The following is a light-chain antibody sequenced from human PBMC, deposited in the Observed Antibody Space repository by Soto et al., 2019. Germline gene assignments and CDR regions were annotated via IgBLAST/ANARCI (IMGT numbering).Light chain of an antibody. CDR1: TSNIGSTSNIGSDY. J-gene: IGLJ2*01. Sequence: QLVLTQPPSASGTPGQRVTISCSGSTSNIGSTSNIGSDYVYWYQQLPGTAPKLLIYSTNQRPSGVPDRFSGSKSGNTASLTVSGLQAEDEADYYCSSYAGSSNYVVFGGGTQLTVL. V-gene: IGLV1-47*02. CDR3: SSYAGSSNYVV. CDR2: STN.